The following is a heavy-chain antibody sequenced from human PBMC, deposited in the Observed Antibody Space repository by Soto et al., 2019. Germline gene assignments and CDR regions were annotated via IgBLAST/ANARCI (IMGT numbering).Heavy chain of an antibody. CDR3: AKAVSGVNPLSDFDY. CDR2: IGGSGGST. CDR1: GFTFSTYA. Sequence: GGSLRLSCAASGFTFSTYAINWVRQAPGEGLEWVSAIGGSGGSTYYADSVKGRFTISRDNSKNTLYLQMGSLRADDTAVYYCAKAVSGVNPLSDFDYWGQGTLVTVSS. J-gene: IGHJ4*02. V-gene: IGHV3-23*01. D-gene: IGHD3-10*01.